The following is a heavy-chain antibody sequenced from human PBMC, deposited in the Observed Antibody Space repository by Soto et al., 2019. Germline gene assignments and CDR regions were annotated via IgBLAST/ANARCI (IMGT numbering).Heavy chain of an antibody. V-gene: IGHV3-30-3*01. CDR1: GFTFSSYA. J-gene: IGHJ6*02. Sequence: SLRLSCAASGFTFSSYAMHWVRQAPGKGLEWVAVISYDGSNKYYADSVKGRFTISRDNSKNTLYLQMNSLRAEDTAVYYCARDSGSHPFCYYYYGMDVWGQGTTVTVSS. D-gene: IGHD3-10*01. CDR2: ISYDGSNK. CDR3: ARDSGSHPFCYYYYGMDV.